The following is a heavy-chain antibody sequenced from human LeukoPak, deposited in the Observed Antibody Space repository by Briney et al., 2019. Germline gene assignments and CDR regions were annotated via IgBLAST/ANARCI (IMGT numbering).Heavy chain of an antibody. CDR1: GGSISGYY. Sequence: SETLSLTCTVSGGSISGYYWSWIRQPPGKGLEWIGEINHSGSTNYNPSLKSRVTISVDTSKNQFSLKLSSVTAADTAVYYCARGPFGDFLDYWGQGTLVTVSS. J-gene: IGHJ4*02. CDR3: ARGPFGDFLDY. CDR2: INHSGST. D-gene: IGHD4-17*01. V-gene: IGHV4-34*01.